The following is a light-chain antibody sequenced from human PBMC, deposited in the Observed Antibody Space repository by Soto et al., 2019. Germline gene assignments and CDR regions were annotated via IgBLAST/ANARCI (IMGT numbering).Light chain of an antibody. J-gene: IGLJ1*01. CDR3: GTWDSSLSVYV. Sequence: QSVLTQPPSVSAAPGQKITISCSGISSNIGINYVSWFQHLPGTAPKLLMYDNNKRPSGIPDRFSGSKSGTSATLGITGLQTGDEADYYCGTWDSSLSVYVFGTGTKLTVL. CDR2: DNN. V-gene: IGLV1-51*01. CDR1: SSNIGINY.